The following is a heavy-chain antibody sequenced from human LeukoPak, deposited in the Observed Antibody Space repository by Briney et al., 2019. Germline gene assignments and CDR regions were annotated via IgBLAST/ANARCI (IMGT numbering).Heavy chain of an antibody. V-gene: IGHV7-4-1*02. CDR2: INTNTGNP. CDR3: AREKVHDYGDYVDY. CDR1: GYTFTSHA. D-gene: IGHD4-17*01. J-gene: IGHJ4*02. Sequence: ASVKVSCKASGYTFTSHAMNWVRQAPGQGLEWMGWINTNTGNPTYAQGFTGRFVFSLDTSVSTAYLQISSLKAEDTAVYYCAREKVHDYGDYVDYWGQGTLVTVSS.